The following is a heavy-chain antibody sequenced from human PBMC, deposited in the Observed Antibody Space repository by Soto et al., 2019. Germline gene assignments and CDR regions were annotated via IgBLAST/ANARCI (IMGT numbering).Heavy chain of an antibody. Sequence: GASVKVSCKASGYTFTSYYMHWLRQAPGQGLEWMGIINPSGGSTSYAQKFQGRVTMTRDTSTSTVYMELSSLRSEVTAVYYCARDFFGRSYFDYWGQGTLVTVSS. V-gene: IGHV1-46*01. CDR1: GYTFTSYY. CDR3: ARDFFGRSYFDY. CDR2: INPSGGST. J-gene: IGHJ4*02. D-gene: IGHD3-10*01.